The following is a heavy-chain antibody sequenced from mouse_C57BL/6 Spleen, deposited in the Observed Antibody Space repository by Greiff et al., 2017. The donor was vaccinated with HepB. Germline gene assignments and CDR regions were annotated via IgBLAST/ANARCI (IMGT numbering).Heavy chain of an antibody. CDR2: IYPGSGST. Sequence: VQLQQPGAELVKPGASVKMSCKASGYTFTSYWITWVKQRPGQGLEWIGDIYPGSGSTNYNEKFKSKATLTVDTSSSTAYMQLSSLTSEDSAVYYCAIIYYGYDEDAMDYWGQGTSVSVSS. V-gene: IGHV1-55*01. CDR3: AIIYYGYDEDAMDY. CDR1: GYTFTSYW. J-gene: IGHJ4*01. D-gene: IGHD2-2*01.